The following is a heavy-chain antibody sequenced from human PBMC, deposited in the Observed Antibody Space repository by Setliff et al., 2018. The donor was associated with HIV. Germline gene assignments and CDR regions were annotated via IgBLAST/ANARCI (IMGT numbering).Heavy chain of an antibody. Sequence: ASVKVSCKASGYTFTSCFMHWVRQAPGQGLEYMGIINPSDGTTDYTQKFQDRVTMTSDTSTSTVYMELRSLRSEDTAIYYRVKEYHTEVTDTRVANYFDYWGQGTLVTVSS. CDR2: INPSDGTT. D-gene: IGHD4-4*01. J-gene: IGHJ4*02. CDR1: GYTFTSCF. V-gene: IGHV1-46*01. CDR3: VKEYHTEVTDTRVANYFDY.